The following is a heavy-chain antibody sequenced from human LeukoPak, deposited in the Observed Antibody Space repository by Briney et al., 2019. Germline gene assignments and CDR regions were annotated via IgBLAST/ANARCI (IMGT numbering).Heavy chain of an antibody. J-gene: IGHJ5*02. D-gene: IGHD1-1*01. CDR3: ARRWRPGWFDP. V-gene: IGHV4-4*09. CDR2: IYTSGST. Sequence: SETPSLTCTVSGGSISGYYWSWIRQPPGKRLEWSGYIYTSGSTNYNTSLKSRVTISVDTSKNQFSLKLSSVTAADTAVYYCARRWRPGWFDPWGQGTLVTVSS. CDR1: GGSISGYY.